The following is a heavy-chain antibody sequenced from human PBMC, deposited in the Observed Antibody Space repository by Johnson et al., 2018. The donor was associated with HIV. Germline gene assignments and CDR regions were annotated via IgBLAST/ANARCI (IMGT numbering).Heavy chain of an antibody. D-gene: IGHD1-26*01. V-gene: IGHV3-30*18. CDR2: ISYDGSIK. CDR3: AKGRMGASGSYNV. J-gene: IGHJ3*01. Sequence: QVQLVESGGGLVQPGGSLRLSCAASGFTFSSYGMHWVRQAPGTGLDWVAVISYDGSIKYYADSVKGKFTISRDNSKNTLYLQMNSLRAEDTALYYCAKGRMGASGSYNVWGQGTMVTVSS. CDR1: GFTFSSYG.